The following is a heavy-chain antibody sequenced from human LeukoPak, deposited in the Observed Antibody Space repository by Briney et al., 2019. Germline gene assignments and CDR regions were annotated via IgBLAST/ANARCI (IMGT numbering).Heavy chain of an antibody. CDR2: MNPNSGNT. V-gene: IGHV1-8*01. D-gene: IGHD3-10*01. Sequence: ASVKVSCKASGYSFTSYDINWVRQATGQGLEWMGWMNPNSGNTGYAQKFQGRVTMTRNTSISTAYMELSSLRCEDTAVYYCARANYGSGSYHPYYYYMDVWGKGTTVTVSS. CDR1: GYSFTSYD. J-gene: IGHJ6*03. CDR3: ARANYGSGSYHPYYYYMDV.